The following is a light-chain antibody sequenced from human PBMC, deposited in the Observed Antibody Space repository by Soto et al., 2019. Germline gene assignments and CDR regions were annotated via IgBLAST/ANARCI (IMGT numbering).Light chain of an antibody. CDR2: EVS. Sequence: QSVLTQPASVSGSPGQSITISCTGTSSDVGGYNYVSWYQQHPGKAPKLMIYEVSNRPSGVSNRFSGSKSGNTASLTISGLQAEDEADYYCSSYRSSSTLGGFGTGTKVTVL. CDR3: SSYRSSSTLGG. J-gene: IGLJ1*01. CDR1: SSDVGGYNY. V-gene: IGLV2-14*01.